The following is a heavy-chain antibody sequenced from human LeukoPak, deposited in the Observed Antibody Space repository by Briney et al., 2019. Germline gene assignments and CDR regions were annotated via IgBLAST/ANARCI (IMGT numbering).Heavy chain of an antibody. CDR3: AHRLTGYNSNWYHGYFDY. J-gene: IGHJ4*02. CDR1: GFSLSTSGVG. D-gene: IGHD6-13*01. CDR2: IYWDDDK. V-gene: IGHV2-5*02. Sequence: SGPTLVNPTQTLTLTCTFSGFSLSTSGVGVGWIRQPPEQALEWLTVIYWDDDKRYNPSLKSRLTVTKDVSKSQVVLTLTNVDPVDTATYFCAHRLTGYNSNWYHGYFDYWGQGTLVTVSS.